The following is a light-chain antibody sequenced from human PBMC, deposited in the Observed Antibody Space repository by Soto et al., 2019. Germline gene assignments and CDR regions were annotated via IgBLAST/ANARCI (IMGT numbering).Light chain of an antibody. Sequence: EVVMTQSPATLSVSPGERATLSCRASQSVNANLAWYQQKPGQAPRLLIHGASNRATGIPARFSGSGFGTGFICTISSLQSEYFAVYYCQQYNTWLWTFGQGTQVEI. CDR3: QQYNTWLWT. J-gene: IGKJ1*01. CDR2: GAS. V-gene: IGKV3-15*01. CDR1: QSVNAN.